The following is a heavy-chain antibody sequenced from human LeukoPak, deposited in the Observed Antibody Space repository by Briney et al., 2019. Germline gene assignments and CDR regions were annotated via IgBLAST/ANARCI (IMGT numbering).Heavy chain of an antibody. D-gene: IGHD2-21*02. CDR2: IYSGGST. Sequence: GGSLRLSCAASGFTVSSNYMSWVRQAPGKGLEWVSGIYSGGSTYYADSVKGRFTISRDNSKNTLYLQMRAEDTAVYYCARDYCGGDCYSGPFDYWGQGALVTVSS. J-gene: IGHJ4*02. CDR3: ARDYCGGDCYSGPFDY. CDR1: GFTVSSNY. V-gene: IGHV3-66*02.